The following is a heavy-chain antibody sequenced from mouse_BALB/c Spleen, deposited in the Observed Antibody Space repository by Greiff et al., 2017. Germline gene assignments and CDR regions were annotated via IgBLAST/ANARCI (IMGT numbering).Heavy chain of an antibody. CDR1: GYAFTNYL. J-gene: IGHJ2*01. CDR2: INPGSGGT. Sequence: VKLQESGAELVRPGTSVKVSCKASGYAFTNYLIEWVKQRPGQGLEWIGVINPGSGGTNYNEKFKGKATLTADKSSSTAYMQLSSLTSDDSAVYFCARGGIVWALDYWGQGTTLTVSS. V-gene: IGHV1-54*03. CDR3: ARGGIVWALDY. D-gene: IGHD2-10*02.